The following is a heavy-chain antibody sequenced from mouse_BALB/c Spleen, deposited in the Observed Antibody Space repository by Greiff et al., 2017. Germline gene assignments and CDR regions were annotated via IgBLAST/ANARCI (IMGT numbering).Heavy chain of an antibody. CDR2: INPYYGST. CDR3: ARMITTVVADYAMDY. V-gene: IGHV1-39*01. J-gene: IGHJ4*01. Sequence: VQLQQTGPELVKPGASVKISCKASGYSFTDYIMLWVKQSHGKSLEWIGNINPYYGSTSYNLKFKGKATLTVDKSSSTAYMQLNSLTSEDSAVYYCARMITTVVADYAMDYWGQGTSVTVSS. CDR1: GYSFTDYI. D-gene: IGHD1-1*01.